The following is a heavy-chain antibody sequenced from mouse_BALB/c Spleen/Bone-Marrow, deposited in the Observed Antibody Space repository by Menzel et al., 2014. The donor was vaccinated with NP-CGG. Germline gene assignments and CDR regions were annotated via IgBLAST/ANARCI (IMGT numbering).Heavy chain of an antibody. J-gene: IGHJ4*01. V-gene: IGHV5-9-3*01. Sequence: EVKLMESGGGLAKPGGSLKLSCAASGFTFSSYAMSWVPQTPEKRLEWVAAISSGGTYTYYPHSVKGRFTISKDNAKKTLYLQMSSLRSEDAAVYYCGRRGYGRDEVMDYWGQGTSVTVSS. CDR3: GRRGYGRDEVMDY. CDR1: GFTFSSYA. D-gene: IGHD1-1*02. CDR2: ISSGGTYT.